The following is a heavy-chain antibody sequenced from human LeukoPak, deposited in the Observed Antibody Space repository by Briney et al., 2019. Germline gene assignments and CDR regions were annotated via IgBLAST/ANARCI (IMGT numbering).Heavy chain of an antibody. Sequence: GASVKVSCKASGYTFTCYYVHWVRQAPGQDLQWMGWINPNTGGTNYAQKFQGRVTVTSDTSISTAYMELSRLRSDDTAVYYCARAFVTTSRDYWGQGTLVTVSS. CDR1: GYTFTCYY. CDR2: INPNTGGT. D-gene: IGHD4-17*01. V-gene: IGHV1-2*02. CDR3: ARAFVTTSRDY. J-gene: IGHJ4*02.